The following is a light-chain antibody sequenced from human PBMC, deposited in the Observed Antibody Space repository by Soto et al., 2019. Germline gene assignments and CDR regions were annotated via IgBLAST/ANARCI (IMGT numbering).Light chain of an antibody. V-gene: IGKV1-39*01. J-gene: IGKJ2*01. CDR2: AAS. CDR3: QQSYKTPHT. Sequence: DIQMTQSPSSLSASVGDTVIITCRASQSISIYLLWYQQRQGRAPKLLIYAASNLLSGVPSRFSGSGSGTNFTLTISSLQPEDFATYYCQQSYKTPHTFGQGTKLETK. CDR1: QSISIY.